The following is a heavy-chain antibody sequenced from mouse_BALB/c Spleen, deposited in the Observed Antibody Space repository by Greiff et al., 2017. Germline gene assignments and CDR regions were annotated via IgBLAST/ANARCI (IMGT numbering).Heavy chain of an antibody. Sequence: EVQGVESGGGLVKPGGSLKLSCAASGFTFSSYAMSWVRQTPEKRLEWVASISSGGSTYYPDSVKGRFTISRDNARNILYLQMSSLRSEDTAMYYCARGRDGPFAYWGQGTLVTVSA. CDR3: ARGRDGPFAY. CDR2: ISSGGST. D-gene: IGHD2-3*01. J-gene: IGHJ3*01. V-gene: IGHV5-6-5*01. CDR1: GFTFSSYA.